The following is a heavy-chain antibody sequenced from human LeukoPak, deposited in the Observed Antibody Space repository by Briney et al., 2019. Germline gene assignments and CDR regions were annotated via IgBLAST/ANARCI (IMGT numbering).Heavy chain of an antibody. D-gene: IGHD3-10*01. V-gene: IGHV3-30*18. Sequence: GGSLRLSCAASGFDFSTSGMHWVRQAPGKGLEWVAVMSYDGSHKYYADSLKGRFTISRDNSKNTLYLQMNSLTIEDTAMYYCAKDDPTYYGPGHWGQGTLVTVSS. CDR3: AKDDPTYYGPGH. CDR2: MSYDGSHK. J-gene: IGHJ4*02. CDR1: GFDFSTSG.